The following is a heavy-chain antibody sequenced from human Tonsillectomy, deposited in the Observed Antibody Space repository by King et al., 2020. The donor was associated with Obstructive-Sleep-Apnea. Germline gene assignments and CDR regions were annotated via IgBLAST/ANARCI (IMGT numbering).Heavy chain of an antibody. CDR2: IYSSVST. V-gene: IGHV4-59*01. CDR3: ARISSGWYYGSDY. D-gene: IGHD6-19*01. CDR1: GGSISGYY. Sequence: VQLQESGPGLVKPSETLSLTCTVSGGSISGYYWSWIRQSPGRGLEWIGYIYSSVSTNYNPSLESRVTISVDTSKNQFSLKLSSVTAADTAVYYCARISSGWYYGSDYWGQGALVTVSS. J-gene: IGHJ4*02.